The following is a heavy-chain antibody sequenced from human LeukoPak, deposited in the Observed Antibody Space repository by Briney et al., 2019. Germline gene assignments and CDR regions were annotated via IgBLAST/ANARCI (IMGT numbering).Heavy chain of an antibody. CDR3: ASSEGYYGSGSYSS. J-gene: IGHJ5*02. Sequence: SETLSLTCAVYGGSFSGYYWSWIRQPPGKGLEWIGEINHSGSTNYNPSLKSRVTISVDTSKNQFSLKLSSVTAADTAVYYCASSEGYYGSGSYSSWGQGTLVTVSS. D-gene: IGHD3-10*01. V-gene: IGHV4-34*01. CDR1: GGSFSGYY. CDR2: INHSGST.